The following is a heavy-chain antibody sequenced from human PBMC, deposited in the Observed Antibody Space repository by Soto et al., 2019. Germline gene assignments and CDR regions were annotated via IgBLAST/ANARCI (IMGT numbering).Heavy chain of an antibody. D-gene: IGHD5-18*01. J-gene: IGHJ4*02. CDR1: GGSISSGGYY. V-gene: IGHV4-31*03. Sequence: PSETLSLTCTVSGGSISSGGYYWSWIRKHPGKGLEWIGYIYYSGSTYYNPSLKSRVTISVDTSKNQFSLKLSSVTAADTAVYYCARESRYSYEHLGPLYYFDYWGQGTLVTVSS. CDR3: ARESRYSYEHLGPLYYFDY. CDR2: IYYSGST.